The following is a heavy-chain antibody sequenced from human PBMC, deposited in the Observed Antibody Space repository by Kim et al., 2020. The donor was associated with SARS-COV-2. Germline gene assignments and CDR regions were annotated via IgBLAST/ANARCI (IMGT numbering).Heavy chain of an antibody. D-gene: IGHD3-22*01. CDR2: ISGSGGST. Sequence: GGSLRLSCAASGFTFSSYAMSWVRQAPGKGLEWVSAISGSGGSTYYADSVKGRFTISRDNSKNTLYLQMNSLRAEDTAVYYCAKDNPYYYDSSGYYYGDAFDIWGQGTMVTVSS. J-gene: IGHJ3*02. V-gene: IGHV3-23*01. CDR1: GFTFSSYA. CDR3: AKDNPYYYDSSGYYYGDAFDI.